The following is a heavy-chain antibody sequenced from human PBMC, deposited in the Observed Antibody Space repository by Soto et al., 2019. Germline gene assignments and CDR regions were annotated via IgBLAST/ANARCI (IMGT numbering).Heavy chain of an antibody. CDR3: ARSYISSSYWFDP. CDR1: GYAFITYF. V-gene: IGHV1-46*03. CDR2: INPSRGTT. Sequence: ASVNLSCKAAGYAFITYFMHWVRQAPGQGLEWMGVINPSRGTTSYAQKFQDRVTMTRDTSASTVYMELSSLRSDDTAMYYCARSYISSSYWFDPWGQGTLVTVSS. D-gene: IGHD6-6*01. J-gene: IGHJ5*02.